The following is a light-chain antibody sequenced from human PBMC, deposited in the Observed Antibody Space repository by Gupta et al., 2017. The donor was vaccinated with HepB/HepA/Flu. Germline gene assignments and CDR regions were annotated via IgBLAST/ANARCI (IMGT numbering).Light chain of an antibody. CDR1: QSINNY. J-gene: IGKJ2*04. CDR3: QRRYSSPMWS. V-gene: IGKV1-39*01. CDR2: SAS. Sequence: DIQITSFPSSLSASVGDRFTITCRASQSINNYLNWYQQKPGTDPSLLIYSASSLHRGVAARFSGSGCGTEFTLTISSLRPEDVETCYCQRRYSSPMWSFGQGTKLEIK.